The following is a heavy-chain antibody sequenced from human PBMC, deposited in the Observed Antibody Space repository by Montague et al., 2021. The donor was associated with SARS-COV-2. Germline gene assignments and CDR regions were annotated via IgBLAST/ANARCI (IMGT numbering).Heavy chain of an antibody. Sequence: SETRSLTCDVYGGSFSSYWSWIRQPPGRGLEWVGQISHGGGTNYNPSLKSRVTISVDTSKNQVSLKLSSVTAADTAVYYCAGRYRWAMEVWGQGTTVTVSS. D-gene: IGHD5-12*01. CDR1: GGSFSSY. CDR3: AGRYRWAMEV. J-gene: IGHJ6*02. CDR2: ISHGGGT. V-gene: IGHV4-34*01.